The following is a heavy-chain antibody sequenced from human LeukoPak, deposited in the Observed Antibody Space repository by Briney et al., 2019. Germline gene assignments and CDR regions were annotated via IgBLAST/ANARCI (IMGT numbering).Heavy chain of an antibody. Sequence: SSETLSLTCAVYGGSFSGYYWSWIRQPPGKGLEWIGEINHSGSTNYNPSLKSRVTISVDTSKNQFSLKLSSVTAVDTAVYYCASQGSSSNWFDPWGQGTLVTVSS. J-gene: IGHJ5*02. CDR1: GGSFSGYY. V-gene: IGHV4-34*01. CDR3: ASQGSSSNWFDP. CDR2: INHSGST.